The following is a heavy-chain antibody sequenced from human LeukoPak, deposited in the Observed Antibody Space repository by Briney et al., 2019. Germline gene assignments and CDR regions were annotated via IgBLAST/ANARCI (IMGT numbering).Heavy chain of an antibody. CDR1: GGSISSSSYY. CDR3: APMDYYGSGQRRNY. V-gene: IGHV4-39*07. CDR2: IYYSGST. Sequence: SEALSLTCTVSGGSISSSSYYWGWIRQPPGKGLEWIGSIYYSGSTYYNPSLKSRVTISVDTSKNQFSLKLSSVTAADTAVYYCAPMDYYGSGQRRNYWGQGTLVTVSS. D-gene: IGHD3-10*01. J-gene: IGHJ4*02.